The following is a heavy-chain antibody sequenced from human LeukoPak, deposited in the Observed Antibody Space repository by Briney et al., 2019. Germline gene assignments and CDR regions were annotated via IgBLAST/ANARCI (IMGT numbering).Heavy chain of an antibody. J-gene: IGHJ4*02. CDR3: AKDGYDYDSSVGRYFDY. D-gene: IGHD3-22*01. V-gene: IGHV3-23*01. Sequence: PGGSLRLSCAASGFTFSSYAMTWVRQAPGKGLEWASTISGSGGSTYYADSVKGRFTISRDNSKNTLYLQMNSLRAEDTAVYYCAKDGYDYDSSVGRYFDYWGQGTLVTVSS. CDR2: ISGSGGST. CDR1: GFTFSSYA.